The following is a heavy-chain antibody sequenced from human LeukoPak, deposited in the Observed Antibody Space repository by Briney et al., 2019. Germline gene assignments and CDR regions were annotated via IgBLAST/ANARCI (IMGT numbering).Heavy chain of an antibody. V-gene: IGHV4-59*01. J-gene: IGHJ4*02. CDR1: GGSISSYY. CDR3: ARGSGDGYNPFDY. CDR2: IYYSGST. Sequence: SETLSLTCTVSGGSISSYYWSWIRQPPGKGLEWIGYIYYSGSTNYNPSLKSRVTISVDTSKNQFSLKLSSVTAADTAVYYCARGSGDGYNPFDYWGQGTLVTVPS. D-gene: IGHD5-24*01.